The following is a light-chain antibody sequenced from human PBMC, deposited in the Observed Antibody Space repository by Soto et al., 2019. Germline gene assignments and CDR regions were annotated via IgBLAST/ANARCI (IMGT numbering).Light chain of an antibody. CDR2: KAS. CDR1: QSISSW. CDR3: QQYSSYSWT. Sequence: DIQMTQSPSTLSASVGDRVTITCRASQSISSWLAWYQQKPGKAPKLLIYKASSLQSGVPPRFRGSGSWTEFTLTISSLQPDDFATYYCQQYSSYSWTFGLGTKVEIK. J-gene: IGKJ1*01. V-gene: IGKV1-5*03.